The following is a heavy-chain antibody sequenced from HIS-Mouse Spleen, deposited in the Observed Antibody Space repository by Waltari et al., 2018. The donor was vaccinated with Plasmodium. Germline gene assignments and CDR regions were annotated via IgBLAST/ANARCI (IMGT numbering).Heavy chain of an antibody. CDR2: ISGRGGRK. CDR1: GFTFSSDA. D-gene: IGHD3-10*01. Sequence: EVQLLESGGGLVQPGGSLRLSCAASGFTFSSDAMSWVRRAPGKGCGWVSAISGRGGRKYYAESGKGRFHISRDNSKNTLYLQMNSLRAEDTAVYHCAKGFDYWGQGTLVTVSS. CDR3: AKGFDY. J-gene: IGHJ4*02. V-gene: IGHV3-23*01.